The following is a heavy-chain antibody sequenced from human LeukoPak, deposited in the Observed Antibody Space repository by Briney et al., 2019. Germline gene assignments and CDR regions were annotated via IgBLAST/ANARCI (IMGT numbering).Heavy chain of an antibody. CDR2: IYSGGST. V-gene: IGHV3-53*01. J-gene: IGHJ4*02. D-gene: IGHD3-22*01. CDR1: GFTFNNYA. CDR3: ARRAGDYSHPYDY. Sequence: GGSLRLSCAASGFTFNNYAMSWVRQAPGKGLEWVSFIYSGGSTYYADSVKGRFTISRDNSKNTFHLQMNSLRAEDTAVYYCARRAGDYSHPYDYWGQGTLVTVSS.